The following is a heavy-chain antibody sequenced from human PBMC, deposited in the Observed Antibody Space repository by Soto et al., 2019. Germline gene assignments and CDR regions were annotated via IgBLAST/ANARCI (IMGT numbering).Heavy chain of an antibody. CDR3: SRRAPEGFDP. CDR2: IDFRGTT. CDR1: GGSISSSSYF. V-gene: IGHV4-39*02. Sequence: SETLSLTCTVSGGSISSSSYFWAWIRRPPGKGLEWIGSIDFRGTTYTNPSLESRVTISVDTSKNHFSLKLGSVTAADTALYYCSRRAPEGFDPWGRGTLVTVSS. J-gene: IGHJ5*02.